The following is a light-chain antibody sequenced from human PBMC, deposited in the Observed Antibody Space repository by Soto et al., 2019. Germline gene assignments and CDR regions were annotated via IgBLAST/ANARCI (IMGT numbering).Light chain of an antibody. Sequence: DIQMTQSPSTLSASVGDRVTITCGASQSISSWLAWYQQKPGKAPKLLIYDASSLESGVPSRFSGSGSGTEFTLTISSLQPDDFEPYYCQQYNSYPLTFGGGTKVDIK. CDR2: DAS. J-gene: IGKJ4*01. V-gene: IGKV1-5*01. CDR1: QSISSW. CDR3: QQYNSYPLT.